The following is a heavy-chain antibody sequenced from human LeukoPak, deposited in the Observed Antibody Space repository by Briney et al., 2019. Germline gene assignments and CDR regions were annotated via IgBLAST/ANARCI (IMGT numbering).Heavy chain of an antibody. Sequence: GGSLRLSCAASGFTFSSYSMNWVRQAPGKGLVWVSRINSDGSSTSYADSVKGRFTISRDNAKNTLYLQMNSLRAEDTAVYYCAMDRSGYLPDYWGQGTLVTVSS. CDR1: GFTFSSYS. D-gene: IGHD3-22*01. V-gene: IGHV3-74*01. J-gene: IGHJ4*02. CDR3: AMDRSGYLPDY. CDR2: INSDGSST.